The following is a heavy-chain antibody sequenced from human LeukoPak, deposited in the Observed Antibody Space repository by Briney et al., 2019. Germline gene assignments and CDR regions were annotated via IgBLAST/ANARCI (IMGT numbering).Heavy chain of an antibody. CDR3: ERDGRDYYCGSGGDY. D-gene: IGHD3-10*01. J-gene: IGHJ4*02. V-gene: IGHV3-74*01. Sequence: GGSLRLSCAASGFTFSSYWMHWVRQAPGKGLVWVSLINSDGSSTNYADSVKGRFTISRDNAKNTLYLQMNILRAEDTAVYYCERDGRDYYCGSGGDYWGQGTLVTVSS. CDR1: GFTFSSYW. CDR2: INSDGSST.